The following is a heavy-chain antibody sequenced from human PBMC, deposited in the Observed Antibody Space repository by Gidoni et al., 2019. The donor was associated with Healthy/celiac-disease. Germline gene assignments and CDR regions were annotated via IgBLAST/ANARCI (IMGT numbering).Heavy chain of an antibody. J-gene: IGHJ6*02. D-gene: IGHD6-6*01. CDR3: ARDRSIAARPDYYYYYGMDV. V-gene: IGHV3-21*01. Sequence: EVQLVESGGGLVKPGGSLRLSCAASGFPFSSYSMNWVRQAPGKGLEWVSSISSSSSYIYYADSVKGRFTISRDNAKNSLYLQMNSLRAEDTAVYYCARDRSIAARPDYYYYYGMDVWGQGTTVTVSS. CDR2: ISSSSSYI. CDR1: GFPFSSYS.